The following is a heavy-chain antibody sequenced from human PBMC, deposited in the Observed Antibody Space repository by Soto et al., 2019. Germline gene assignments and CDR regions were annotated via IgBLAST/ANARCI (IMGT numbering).Heavy chain of an antibody. CDR2: MNPNSGNT. CDR1: GYTFTSYD. CDR3: ASVCSWNHTPDAFDT. V-gene: IGHV1-8*01. Sequence: AAVKVSCKASGYTFTSYDINWVRQATGQGLEWMGWMNPNSGNTGYAQKFQGRVTMTRNTSISTAYMELSSLRSEDTAVYYCASVCSWNHTPDAFDTWGQGTMLTVS. J-gene: IGHJ3*02. D-gene: IGHD1-1*01.